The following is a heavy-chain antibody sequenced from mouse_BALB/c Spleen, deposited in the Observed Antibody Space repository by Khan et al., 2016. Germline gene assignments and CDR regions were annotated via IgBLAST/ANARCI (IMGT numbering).Heavy chain of an antibody. J-gene: IGHJ1*01. CDR3: ARHLRSYGSPWYFDD. V-gene: IGHV5-12*02. CDR1: GFTFSDYY. D-gene: IGHD1-1*01. CDR2: ISNGGDNT. Sequence: EVELVESGGGLVQPGGSLKLSCATSGFTFSDYYMYWVRQTPEKRLEWVAYISNGGDNTYYPDTVKGRFTISRDNAKNILYLQMSRLKSEDTAMYYYARHLRSYGSPWYFDDWGAGTTVTVSS.